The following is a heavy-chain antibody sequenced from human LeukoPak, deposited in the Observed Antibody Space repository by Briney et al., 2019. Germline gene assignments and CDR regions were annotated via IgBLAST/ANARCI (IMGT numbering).Heavy chain of an antibody. CDR3: ARLFVVVPAAARNWFDP. CDR2: IYYSGST. Sequence: SETLSLTCTVSGGSISSSSYYWGWIRQPPGKGLEWIGSIYYSGSTYYNPSLKSRVTISVDPSKNQFSLKLSSVTAADTAVYYCARLFVVVPAAARNWFDPWGQGTLVTVSS. V-gene: IGHV4-39*01. CDR1: GGSISSSSYY. D-gene: IGHD2-2*01. J-gene: IGHJ5*02.